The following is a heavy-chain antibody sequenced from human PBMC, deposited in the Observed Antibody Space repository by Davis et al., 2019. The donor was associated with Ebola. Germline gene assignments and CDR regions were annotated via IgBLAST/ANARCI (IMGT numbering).Heavy chain of an antibody. J-gene: IGHJ4*02. Sequence: MPSETLSLTCIVSSASISDYSWNWIRQPPGKGLEWIAQISNTGTTNYNPSLQSRVTISVDTSKNQLSLRLTSVTAADTAVYFCASGLRLLNNWGQGTLVAVSS. CDR2: ISNTGTT. D-gene: IGHD1/OR15-1a*01. CDR1: SASISDYS. V-gene: IGHV4-59*01. CDR3: ASGLRLLNN.